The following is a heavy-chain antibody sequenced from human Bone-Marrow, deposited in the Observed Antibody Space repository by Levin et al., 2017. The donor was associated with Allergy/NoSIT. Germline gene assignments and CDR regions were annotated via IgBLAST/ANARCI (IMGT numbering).Heavy chain of an antibody. J-gene: IGHJ4*02. CDR3: ARELGYYDILTGFPPPPYFDY. CDR2: ISSNGGST. V-gene: IGHV3-64*01. D-gene: IGHD3-9*01. CDR1: GFSFHSYA. Sequence: SGGSLRLSCAASGFSFHSYAMHWVRQAPGKGLEYVSGISSNGGSTYYSSSVKDRFTISRDNSKNMVFLQMGSLRSEDMAVYYCARELGYYDILTGFPPPPYFDYWGQGTLVAVSS.